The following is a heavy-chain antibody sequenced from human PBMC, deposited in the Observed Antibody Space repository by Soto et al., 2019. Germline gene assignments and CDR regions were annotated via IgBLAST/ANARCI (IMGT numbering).Heavy chain of an antibody. Sequence: SETLSLTCTVSGGSISSYYWSWIRQPPGKGLEWIGYIYYSGSTNYNPSLMSRVTISVDTSKNQFSLKLSSVTAADTAVYYCARDLGNCSSTSCYESNWFDPWGQGTLVTVSS. CDR2: IYYSGST. J-gene: IGHJ5*02. CDR3: ARDLGNCSSTSCYESNWFDP. D-gene: IGHD2-2*01. CDR1: GGSISSYY. V-gene: IGHV4-59*01.